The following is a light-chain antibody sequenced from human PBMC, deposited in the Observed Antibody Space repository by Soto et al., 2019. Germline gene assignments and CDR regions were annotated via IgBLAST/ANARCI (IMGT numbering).Light chain of an antibody. CDR3: ATWDSSLFAVV. V-gene: IGLV1-51*01. CDR1: SSNIGNNY. J-gene: IGLJ2*01. Sequence: QPVLTQPPSVSAAPGQKVTISCSGSSSNIGNNYVYWYQQVPGTAPKLLIYDNYKRPSGIPDRFSGSKSGTSATLGITGPQTGDEADYYCATWDSSLFAVVFGGGTKLTVL. CDR2: DNY.